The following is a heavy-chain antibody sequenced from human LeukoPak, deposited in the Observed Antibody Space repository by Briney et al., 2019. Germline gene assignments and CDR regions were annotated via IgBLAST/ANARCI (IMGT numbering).Heavy chain of an antibody. CDR2: ISYSGST. D-gene: IGHD1/OR15-1a*01. J-gene: IGHJ4*02. CDR3: ARDRHWTNDWVFDY. Sequence: SETLSLTCTVSIDSMFGYFWSWIRQPPGKGLEWIGYISYSGSTDYNPSLKSRVTISGDTSKNQFSLKLRSVTAADTAVYYCARDRHWTNDWVFDYWGQGTLVTVSS. CDR1: IDSMFGYF. V-gene: IGHV4-59*01.